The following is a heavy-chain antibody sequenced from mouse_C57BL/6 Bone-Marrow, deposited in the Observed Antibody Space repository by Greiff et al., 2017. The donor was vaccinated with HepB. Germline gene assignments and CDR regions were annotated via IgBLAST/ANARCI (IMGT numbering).Heavy chain of an antibody. CDR2: IYPGSGNT. CDR1: GYTFTDYY. V-gene: IGHV1-76*01. J-gene: IGHJ1*03. CDR3: AITTVVATGYFDV. D-gene: IGHD1-1*01. Sequence: QVQLQQSGAELVRPGASVKLSCKASGYTFTDYYINWVKQRPGQGLEWIARIYPGSGNTYYNEKFKGKATLTAEKSSSTAYMQLSSLTSEDSAVYFCAITTVVATGYFDVWGTGTTVTVSS.